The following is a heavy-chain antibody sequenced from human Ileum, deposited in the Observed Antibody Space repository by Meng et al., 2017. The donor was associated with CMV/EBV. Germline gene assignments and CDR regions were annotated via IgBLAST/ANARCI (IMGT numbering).Heavy chain of an antibody. CDR1: GGSITMGNYY. Sequence: VQLQQSGPDMVKPAQLLSLTCTVSGGSITMGNYYWSWIRQPPGRGLEWIGYIYYSGSPYYKPSLKSRVTISLDTSKNQFSLNLRSVTATDSAVYYCVRQVVAASFDYWGQGALVTVSS. CDR2: IYYSGSP. V-gene: IGHV4-30-4*08. CDR3: VRQVVAASFDY. J-gene: IGHJ4*02. D-gene: IGHD2-15*01.